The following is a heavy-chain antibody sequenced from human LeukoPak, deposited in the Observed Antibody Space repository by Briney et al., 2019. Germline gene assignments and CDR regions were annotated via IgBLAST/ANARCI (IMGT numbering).Heavy chain of an antibody. CDR2: ISSSSSYI. CDR3: ARVAGSPSRFDY. V-gene: IGHV3-21*01. Sequence: GGSLRLSCAASGFTFRSYSMNWVRQAPGKGLEWVSSISSSSSYIYYADSVKGRFTISRDNAKNSLYLQMNSLRAEDTAVYYCARVAGSPSRFDYWGQGTLVTISS. CDR1: GFTFRSYS. D-gene: IGHD6-13*01. J-gene: IGHJ4*02.